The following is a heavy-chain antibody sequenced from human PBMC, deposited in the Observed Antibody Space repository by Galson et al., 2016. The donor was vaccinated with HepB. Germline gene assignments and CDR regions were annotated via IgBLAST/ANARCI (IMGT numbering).Heavy chain of an antibody. Sequence: SLRLSCAASGFTFRSYDMNWVRQAPGKGLEWVSYISSSGSTIKDADSVKGRFTISRDNAKNSLYLQMNSLRAEDTAVYYCARDMSCRWYWVYFDYWGHGALLVVSA. J-gene: IGHJ4*01. CDR1: GFTFRSYD. V-gene: IGHV3-48*03. CDR3: ARDMSCRWYWVYFDY. D-gene: IGHD6-19*01. CDR2: ISSSGSTI.